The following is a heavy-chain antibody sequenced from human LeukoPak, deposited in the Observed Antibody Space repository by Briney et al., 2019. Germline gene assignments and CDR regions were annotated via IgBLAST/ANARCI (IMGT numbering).Heavy chain of an antibody. Sequence: GAPVKVSCKASGYTFTGYYMHWVRQAPGQGLEWMGWINPNSGGTNYAQKFQGRVTMTRDTSISTAYMELSRLRSDDTAVYYCARDRVRQWLAPSINAFDIWGQGTMVTVSS. CDR2: INPNSGGT. V-gene: IGHV1-2*02. J-gene: IGHJ3*02. D-gene: IGHD6-19*01. CDR3: ARDRVRQWLAPSINAFDI. CDR1: GYTFTGYY.